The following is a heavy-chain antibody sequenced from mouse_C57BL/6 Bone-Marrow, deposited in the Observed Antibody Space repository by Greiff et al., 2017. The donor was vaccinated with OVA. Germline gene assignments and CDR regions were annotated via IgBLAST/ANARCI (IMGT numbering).Heavy chain of an antibody. CDR3: TTHYSNFRGYFDY. V-gene: IGHV14-4*01. CDR2: IDPENGDT. CDR1: GFNIKDDY. D-gene: IGHD2-5*01. Sequence: EVQLQQSGAELVRPGASVKLSCTASGFNIKDDYMHWVKQRPEQGLEWIGWIDPENGDTEYASKFQGKATITADTSSNTAYLQLSSLTSEDTAVYYCTTHYSNFRGYFDYWGQGTTLTVSS. J-gene: IGHJ2*01.